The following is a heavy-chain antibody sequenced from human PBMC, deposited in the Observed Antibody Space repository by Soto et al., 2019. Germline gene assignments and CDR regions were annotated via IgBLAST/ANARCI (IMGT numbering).Heavy chain of an antibody. CDR2: IFSNDEK. J-gene: IGHJ6*03. V-gene: IGHV2-26*01. Sequence: HVTLKESGPVLVNPTETLTLTCTVSGFSLSNGKVGVSWIRQPPGKALEWLAHIFSNDEKSYRTSLKSRLTIYEDTTKSQVVLTMTNVDPVDTATYYCARILFGRSVAGGYFYMDVWGKGTTVTVSS. CDR1: GFSLSNGKVG. D-gene: IGHD6-19*01. CDR3: ARILFGRSVAGGYFYMDV.